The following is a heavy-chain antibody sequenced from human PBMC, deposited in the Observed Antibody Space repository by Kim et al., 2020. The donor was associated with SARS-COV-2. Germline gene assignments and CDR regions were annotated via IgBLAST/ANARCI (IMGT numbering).Heavy chain of an antibody. J-gene: IGHJ3*02. CDR3: ATTPPQQSPAAAGTPYEAFDI. CDR1: GYTFTSYA. Sequence: ASVKVSCKASGYTFTSYAMNWVRQAPGQGLEWMGWINTNTGNPTYAQGFTGRFVFSLDTSVSTAYLQISSLKAEDTAVYYCATTPPQQSPAAAGTPYEAFDIWGQGTMVTVSS. D-gene: IGHD6-13*01. V-gene: IGHV7-4-1*02. CDR2: INTNTGNP.